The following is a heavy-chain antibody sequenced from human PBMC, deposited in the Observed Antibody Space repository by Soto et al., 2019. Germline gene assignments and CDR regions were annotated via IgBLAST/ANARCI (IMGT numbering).Heavy chain of an antibody. J-gene: IGHJ6*02. CDR3: ARDRRGAFDCSGGSCYSHYYYYYGMDV. Sequence: SETLSLTCTVSGGSISSGGYYWSWIRQHPGKGLGWIGYIYYSGSTYYNPSLKSRVTISVDTSKNQFSLKLSSVTAADTAVYYCARDRRGAFDCSGGSCYSHYYYYYGMDVWGQGTTVTVSS. CDR1: GGSISSGGYY. CDR2: IYYSGST. D-gene: IGHD2-15*01. V-gene: IGHV4-31*03.